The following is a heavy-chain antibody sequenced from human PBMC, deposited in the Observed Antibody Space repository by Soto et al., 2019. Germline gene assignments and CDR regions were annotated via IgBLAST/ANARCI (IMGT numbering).Heavy chain of an antibody. CDR2: ISYDGSNK. V-gene: IGHV3-30*18. D-gene: IGHD6-19*01. CDR3: AKDLSGYSSGWDDAFDI. J-gene: IGHJ3*02. CDR1: GFTFSSYV. Sequence: PGGSLRLSCAASGFTFSSYVMHWVRQAPGKGLEWVAVISYDGSNKYYADSVKGRFTISRDNSKNTLYLQMNSLRAEDTAVYYCAKDLSGYSSGWDDAFDIWGQGTMVTVSS.